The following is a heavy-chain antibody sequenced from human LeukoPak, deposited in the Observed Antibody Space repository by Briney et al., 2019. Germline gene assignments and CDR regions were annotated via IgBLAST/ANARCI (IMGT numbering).Heavy chain of an antibody. CDR1: GYTFTSHG. D-gene: IGHD3-9*01. J-gene: IGHJ6*03. CDR2: MNPDTGNT. CDR3: ARVLRYFDRASYYYYYYMDV. Sequence: ASVKVSCKASGYTFTSHGISWVRQAPGQGLEWMGWMNPDTGNTGYAQKFQGRVTMTRDTSKSTAYMELSSLRSEDTAVYYCARVLRYFDRASYYYYYYMDVWGKGTTVTVSS. V-gene: IGHV1-8*02.